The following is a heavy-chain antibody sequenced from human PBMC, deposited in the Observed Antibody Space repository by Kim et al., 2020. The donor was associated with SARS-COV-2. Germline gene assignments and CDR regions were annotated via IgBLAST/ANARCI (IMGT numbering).Heavy chain of an antibody. J-gene: IGHJ3*02. CDR1: GSTFSSYG. CDR2: IKEDGSEK. Sequence: GGSLRLSCEASGSTFSSYGMSWFSQAPGKGLDWLANIKEDGSEKYYVDSVKGRLTISRDNAKNSLYLQMDSLRAGDTAVYYCVRDGYSGHDLAFDIWGPGTMVTVSS. V-gene: IGHV3-7*03. D-gene: IGHD5-12*01. CDR3: VRDGYSGHDLAFDI.